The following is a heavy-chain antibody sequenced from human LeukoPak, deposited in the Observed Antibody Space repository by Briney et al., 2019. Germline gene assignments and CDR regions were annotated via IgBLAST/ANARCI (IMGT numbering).Heavy chain of an antibody. D-gene: IGHD3-3*01. CDR2: FDPEDGET. Sequence: ASVKVSCKVSGYTLTELSMHWVRQAPGKGLEWMGGFDPEDGETIYAQKFQGRVTMTEDTSTDTAYMELSSLRGEDTAVYYCVVEKLWSFYMDVWGKGTTVTVSS. V-gene: IGHV1-24*01. J-gene: IGHJ6*03. CDR1: GYTLTELS. CDR3: VVEKLWSFYMDV.